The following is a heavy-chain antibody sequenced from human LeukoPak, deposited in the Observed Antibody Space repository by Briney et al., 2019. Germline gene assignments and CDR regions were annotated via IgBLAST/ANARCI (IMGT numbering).Heavy chain of an antibody. J-gene: IGHJ4*02. D-gene: IGHD6-13*01. V-gene: IGHV3-23*01. CDR3: ARAYSSSWYDY. CDR1: GFTFSIYA. CDR2: ISGRGNNT. Sequence: PGGSLRLSCAASGFTFSIYAMSWVRQAPGKGLEWVSSISGRGNNTYYADSVKGRFTISRDNSKNTLHLQMNSLRVEDTAISYCARAYSSSWYDYWGQGTLVIVSS.